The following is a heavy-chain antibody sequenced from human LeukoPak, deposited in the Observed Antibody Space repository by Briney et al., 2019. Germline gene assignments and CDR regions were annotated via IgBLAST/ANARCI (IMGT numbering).Heavy chain of an antibody. D-gene: IGHD4-11*01. J-gene: IGHJ6*03. CDR3: ARGITTHYYYYMDV. V-gene: IGHV4-39*07. Sequence: KPSETLSLTCTVSGGSISSSSYYWGWIRQPPGKGLEWIGSTYYSGSTYYNPSLKSRVAISVDTSKNQFSLKLSSVTAADTAVYYCARGITTHYYYYMDVWGKGTTVTVSS. CDR2: TYYSGST. CDR1: GGSISSSSYY.